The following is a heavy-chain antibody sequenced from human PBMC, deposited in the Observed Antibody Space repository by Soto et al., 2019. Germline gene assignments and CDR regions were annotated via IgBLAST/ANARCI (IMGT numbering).Heavy chain of an antibody. Sequence: EVQLVESGGGLVQPGGSLRLSCTVSGFTFGDFWMTWVRQAPGKGLEWVANMNQNGGEIYYADSVRGRFVISRDNAKNSLFLQMTSLSAEDTALYYCASQRIAYAMEVWGQGTRVTVSS. CDR2: MNQNGGEI. CDR3: ASQRIAYAMEV. J-gene: IGHJ6*01. D-gene: IGHD1-1*01. V-gene: IGHV3-7*05. CDR1: GFTFGDFW.